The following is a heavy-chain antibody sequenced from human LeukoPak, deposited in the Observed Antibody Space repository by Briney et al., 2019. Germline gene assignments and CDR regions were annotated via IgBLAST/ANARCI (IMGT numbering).Heavy chain of an antibody. CDR3: GRVNPHLSAFDY. CDR1: GFTLSSHD. V-gene: IGHV3-13*04. D-gene: IGHD3-16*02. CDR2: IGIAGDT. Sequence: GGSLRLSCAASGFTLSSHDIHWVRQATGKGLEWVSGIGIAGDTRYRDPVKGRFTISRENAKNSLNLQMNSLRAGDTAVYYCGRVNPHLSAFDYWGQGTLVTVSS. J-gene: IGHJ4*02.